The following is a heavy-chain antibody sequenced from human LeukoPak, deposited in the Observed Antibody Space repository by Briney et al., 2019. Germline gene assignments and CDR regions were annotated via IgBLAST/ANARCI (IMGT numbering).Heavy chain of an antibody. J-gene: IGHJ4*02. CDR2: IYYSKNT. Sequence: SETLSLTCPVSGGSISSTSACWGWIRQPPGKGLEWIGSIYYSKNTYYNPSLKSRVTISADTSKNQFSLTLGSVSATDTAVYYCVSPRRFSYGYFDYWGQGTLVTVSS. V-gene: IGHV4-39*01. CDR3: VSPRRFSYGYFDY. CDR1: GGSISSTSAC. D-gene: IGHD5-18*01.